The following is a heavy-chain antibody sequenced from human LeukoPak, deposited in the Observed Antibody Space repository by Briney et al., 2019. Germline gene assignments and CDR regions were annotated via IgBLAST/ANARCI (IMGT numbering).Heavy chain of an antibody. CDR3: ATTYSSSYNWFDP. J-gene: IGHJ5*02. CDR2: IYPGDSDT. Sequence: GESLQISCKGSGYSFTSYWIGWVRQMPGKGLEWMGIIYPGDSDTRYSPSFQGQVTISADKSISTAYLQWSSLKASDTAMYYCATTYSSSYNWFDPWGQGTLVTVSS. CDR1: GYSFTSYW. V-gene: IGHV5-51*01. D-gene: IGHD6-6*01.